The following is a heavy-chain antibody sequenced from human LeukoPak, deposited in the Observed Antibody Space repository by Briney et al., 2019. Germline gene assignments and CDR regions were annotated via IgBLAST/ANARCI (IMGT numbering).Heavy chain of an antibody. CDR2: TNPNSGGT. Sequence: ASVKVSCKASGYTFTGYYMHWVRQAPGQGLEWMGWTNPNSGGTNYAQKFQGRVTMTRDTSISTAYMELSSLRSDDTAVYYCARVTALYYYMDVWGKGTTVTVSS. CDR1: GYTFTGYY. V-gene: IGHV1-2*02. CDR3: ARVTALYYYMDV. J-gene: IGHJ6*03.